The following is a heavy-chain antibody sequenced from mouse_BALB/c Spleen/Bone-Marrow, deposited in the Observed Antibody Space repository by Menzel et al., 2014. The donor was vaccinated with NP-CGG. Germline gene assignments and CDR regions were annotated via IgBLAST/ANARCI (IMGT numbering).Heavy chain of an antibody. CDR2: IYPGDGRT. V-gene: IGHV1S56*01. D-gene: IGHD1-1*01. CDR1: GYTFTSSD. J-gene: IGHJ1*01. CDR3: ARSGSYYYGAYWYFDV. Sequence: VQLQQSGPELVEPGALVKLSCRASGYTFTSSDINWVKQRPEQGLGWIGWIYPGDGRTMYNEKFKGKATLTADKSSSTAARQLSSLTSENSAVYFCARSGSYYYGAYWYFDVWGAGTTVTVSS.